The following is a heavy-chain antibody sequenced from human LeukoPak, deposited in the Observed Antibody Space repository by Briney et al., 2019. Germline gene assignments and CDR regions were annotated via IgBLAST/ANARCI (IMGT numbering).Heavy chain of an antibody. Sequence: GGSLRLSCAASGFTFSSYSMNWVRQAPGKGLEWVSSISSSSSYIYYADSVKGRFTISRDNAKNPLYLQMNSLRAEDTAVYYCARDDIVVVPAAMEVGAFDIWGQGTMVTVSS. V-gene: IGHV3-21*01. D-gene: IGHD2-2*01. CDR1: GFTFSSYS. CDR2: ISSSSSYI. CDR3: ARDDIVVVPAAMEVGAFDI. J-gene: IGHJ3*02.